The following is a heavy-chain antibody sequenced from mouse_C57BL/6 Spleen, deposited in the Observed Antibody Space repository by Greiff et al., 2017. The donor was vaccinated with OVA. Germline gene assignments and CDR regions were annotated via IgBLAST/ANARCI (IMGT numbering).Heavy chain of an antibody. J-gene: IGHJ2*01. CDR3: ARGDYQRYFDC. Sequence: EVHLVESGGGLVKPGGSLKLSCAASGFTFSSYTMSWVRQTPEKRLEWVATISGGGGNTYYPDSVKGRFTISRDNAKNTLYLQMSSLRSEDTALYYCARGDYQRYFDCWGQGTTLTVSS. CDR1: GFTFSSYT. CDR2: ISGGGGNT. D-gene: IGHD2-4*01. V-gene: IGHV5-9*01.